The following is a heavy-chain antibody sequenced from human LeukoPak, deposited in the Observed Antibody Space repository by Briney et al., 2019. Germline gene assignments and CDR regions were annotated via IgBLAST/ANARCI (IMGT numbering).Heavy chain of an antibody. CDR1: GFTVSSNY. D-gene: IGHD5-18*01. CDR2: IYSGGGT. J-gene: IGHJ3*02. Sequence: GGSLRLSCAASGFTVSSNYMSWVRQAPGKGLEWVSVIYSGGGTYYADSVKGRFTISRDNSKNTLYLQMNSLRAEDTAVYYCARDRGYSYGYRTGDAFDIWGQGTMFTVSS. CDR3: ARDRGYSYGYRTGDAFDI. V-gene: IGHV3-66*01.